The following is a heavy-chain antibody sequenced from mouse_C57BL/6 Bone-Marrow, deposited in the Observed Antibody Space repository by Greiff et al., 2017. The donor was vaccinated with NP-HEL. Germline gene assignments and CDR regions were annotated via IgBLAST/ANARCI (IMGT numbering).Heavy chain of an antibody. Sequence: EVKVVESGGGLVQPGGSLSLSCAASGFTFTDYYMSWVRQPPGKALEWLGFIRNKANGYTTEYSASVKGRFTISRDNSKSILYLQMNALRSEDSATYYCARYPIYYDYAHYFDYWGQGTTLTVSS. CDR1: GFTFTDYY. D-gene: IGHD2-4*01. CDR3: ARYPIYYDYAHYFDY. CDR2: IRNKANGYTT. J-gene: IGHJ2*01. V-gene: IGHV7-3*01.